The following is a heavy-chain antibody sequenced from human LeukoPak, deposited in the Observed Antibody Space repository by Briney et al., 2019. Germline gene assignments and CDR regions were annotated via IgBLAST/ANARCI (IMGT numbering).Heavy chain of an antibody. V-gene: IGHV1-18*01. D-gene: IGHD3-10*01. CDR2: ISAYNGNT. Sequence: ASVKVSCKASGYTFTSYGISWVRQAPGQGLEWMGWISAYNGNTNYAQKLQGRVTMTTDTSTSTAYMELRSLRSEDTAVYYCAKRFHYGSGSYKQTYFFDYWGQGTLVTVSS. CDR1: GYTFTSYG. CDR3: AKRFHYGSGSYKQTYFFDY. J-gene: IGHJ4*02.